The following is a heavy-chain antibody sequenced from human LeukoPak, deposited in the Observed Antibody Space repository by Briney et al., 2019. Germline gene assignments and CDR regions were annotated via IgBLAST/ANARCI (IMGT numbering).Heavy chain of an antibody. CDR1: GGSFSGYY. CDR3: ARFKADYYDFWSGYFAWSPDY. J-gene: IGHJ4*02. D-gene: IGHD3-3*01. Sequence: SETLSLTWAVVGGSFSGYYWTWIRQPPGKGLEWVGEINHSGSTNYNPSLKSRVTISVDTSKNQFSLKLSSVTAADTAVYYCARFKADYYDFWSGYFAWSPDYWGQGTLVTVSS. V-gene: IGHV4-34*01. CDR2: INHSGST.